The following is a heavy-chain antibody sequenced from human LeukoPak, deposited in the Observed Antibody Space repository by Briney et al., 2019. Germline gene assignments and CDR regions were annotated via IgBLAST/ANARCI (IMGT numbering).Heavy chain of an antibody. V-gene: IGHV4-39*01. Sequence: SETLSPTCTVSGDSVRSTNYYWGWIRQPPGKGLEWIGSIYYTGSTYYNPSLKSRVTMSVDRSKNQFSLNLSSVTAADTAVYYCAGLSAIQYFFVYWGQGTLVTVSS. J-gene: IGHJ4*02. CDR2: IYYTGST. D-gene: IGHD2/OR15-2a*01. CDR1: GDSVRSTNYY. CDR3: AGLSAIQYFFVY.